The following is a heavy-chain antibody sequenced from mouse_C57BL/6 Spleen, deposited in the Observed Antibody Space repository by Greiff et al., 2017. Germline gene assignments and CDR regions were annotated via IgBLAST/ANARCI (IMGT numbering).Heavy chain of an antibody. V-gene: IGHV1-55*01. CDR3: ARWITTVVGGY. D-gene: IGHD1-1*01. J-gene: IGHJ2*01. CDR1: GYTFTSYW. CDR2: IYPGSGST. Sequence: QVQLKQPGAELVKPGASVKMSCKASGYTFTSYWITCVKQRPGQGLEWIGDIYPGSGSTNYNEKFKSKATLTVDTSSSTAYMQLSSLTSEDSAVYYGARWITTVVGGYWGQGTTLTVAS.